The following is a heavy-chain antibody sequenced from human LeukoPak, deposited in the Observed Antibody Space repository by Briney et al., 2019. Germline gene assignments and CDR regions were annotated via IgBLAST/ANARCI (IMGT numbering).Heavy chain of an antibody. J-gene: IGHJ6*02. CDR3: AKDLCGGVESWGMDV. V-gene: IGHV3-43*02. D-gene: IGHD2-2*01. Sequence: PGGSLRLSCAASGFTFDDYAMHWVRQAPGKGLEWVSIISGDGGRTYYADSVKGRFTISRDNSKNSLYLQMNSLRTEDTALYCCAKDLCGGVESWGMDVWGQGTTVTVSS. CDR1: GFTFDDYA. CDR2: ISGDGGRT.